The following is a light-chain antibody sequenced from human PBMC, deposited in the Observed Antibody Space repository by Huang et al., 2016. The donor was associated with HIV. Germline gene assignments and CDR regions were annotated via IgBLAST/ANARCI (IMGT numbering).Light chain of an antibody. V-gene: IGKV1-39*01. CDR3: QQSYRAPLT. J-gene: IGKJ4*01. Sequence: DIQMTQSPSSLSAFVGDRVTITCRASQSVTHSLHWYQQKPGKAPKLLIYSASSLQSGVPSRFSGTGSGTYFTLTINSLQPEDFETYYCQQSYRAPLTFGGGTRVEIK. CDR1: QSVTHS. CDR2: SAS.